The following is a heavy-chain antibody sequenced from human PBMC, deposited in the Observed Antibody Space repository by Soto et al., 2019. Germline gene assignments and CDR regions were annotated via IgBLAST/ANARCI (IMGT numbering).Heavy chain of an antibody. CDR1: GYTFTGHD. CDR3: ARVGSYSDGSSYPY. Sequence: ASVKVSCKASGYTFTGHDLHWVRQAPGQGLEWMGWIKGNGGATRYARKFQGRVTMTRDTSTTTAYLELNSLRSDDTAVYFCARVGSYSDGSSYPYWGQGTLVTVSS. CDR2: IKGNGGAT. J-gene: IGHJ4*02. V-gene: IGHV1-2*02. D-gene: IGHD6-6*01.